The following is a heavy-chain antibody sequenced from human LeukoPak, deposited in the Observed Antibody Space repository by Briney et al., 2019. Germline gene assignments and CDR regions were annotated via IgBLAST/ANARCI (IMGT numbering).Heavy chain of an antibody. Sequence: GGSLRLSCAASGFTFSSYWMHWVRQAPGKGLAWVSRINSDGSSTSYADSVKGRFTISRDNAKNTLYLQMNSLRAEDTAVYYCARAGYSSSWYYYYYYMDVWGKGTTVTVSS. CDR1: GFTFSSYW. J-gene: IGHJ6*03. D-gene: IGHD6-13*01. CDR3: ARAGYSSSWYYYYYYMDV. V-gene: IGHV3-74*01. CDR2: INSDGSST.